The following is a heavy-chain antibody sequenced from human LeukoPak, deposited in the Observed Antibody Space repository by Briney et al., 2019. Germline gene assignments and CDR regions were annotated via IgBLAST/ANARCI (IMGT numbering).Heavy chain of an antibody. CDR3: TQTKIRFLEWFIFDY. D-gene: IGHD3-3*01. V-gene: IGHV3-49*04. CDR1: GFTFGDYA. CDR2: IRSKAYGGTT. Sequence: PGRSLRLSCTASGFTFGDYAMSWVRQAPGKGLEWVGFIRSKAYGGTTEYAASVKGRFSISRDDSKSIAYLQMNSLKTEDTAVYYCTQTKIRFLEWFIFDYWGQGTLVTVSS. J-gene: IGHJ4*02.